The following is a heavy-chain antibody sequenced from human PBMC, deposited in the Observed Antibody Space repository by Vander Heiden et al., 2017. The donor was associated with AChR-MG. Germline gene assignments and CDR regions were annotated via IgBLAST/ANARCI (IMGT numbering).Heavy chain of an antibody. CDR3: ARDPDSSSWYDY. V-gene: IGHV4-59*01. CDR2: IYYSGST. CDR1: GGSISSYY. Sequence: QVQLQESGPGLVKPSDTLSLTCTVSGGSISSYYWSWIRQPPGKGLEWIGYIYYSGSTNYNPSLKSRVTISVDTSKNQFSLKLSSVTAADTAVYYCARDPDSSSWYDYWGQGTLVTVSS. D-gene: IGHD6-13*01. J-gene: IGHJ4*02.